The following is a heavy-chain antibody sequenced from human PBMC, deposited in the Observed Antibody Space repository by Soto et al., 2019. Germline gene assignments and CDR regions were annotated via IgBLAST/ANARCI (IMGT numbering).Heavy chain of an antibody. CDR2: FDPEDGET. J-gene: IGHJ4*02. D-gene: IGHD3-3*01. CDR3: ATGLTIFGVATFGY. V-gene: IGHV1-24*01. CDR1: GYTLTELS. Sequence: ASVKVSCNVSGYTLTELSMHWVRQAPGKGPEWMGGFDPEDGETIYAQKFQGRVTMTEDTSTDTAYMELSSLRSEDTAVYYCATGLTIFGVATFGYWGQGTLVTVSS.